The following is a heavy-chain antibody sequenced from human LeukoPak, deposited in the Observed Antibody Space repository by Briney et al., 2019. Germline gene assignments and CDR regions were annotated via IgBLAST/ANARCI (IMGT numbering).Heavy chain of an antibody. CDR1: GGAFSSYA. CDR2: IIPMFGTV. D-gene: IGHD3-22*01. CDR3: ARDFQDRAYYDSSPLDW. J-gene: IGHJ4*02. Sequence: ASVKVSCKASGGAFSSYAINWVRQAPGQGLEWMGRIIPMFGTVNYEQKFQGRVTIIADKFTSTAYMELSSLRSEDTAVCYCARDFQDRAYYDSSPLDWWGQGTLVTVSS. V-gene: IGHV1-69*06.